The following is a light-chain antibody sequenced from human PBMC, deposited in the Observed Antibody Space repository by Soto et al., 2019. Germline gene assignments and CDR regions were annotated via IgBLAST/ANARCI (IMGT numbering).Light chain of an antibody. CDR3: AAWDDSLSDAV. V-gene: IGLV1-47*01. CDR1: SSNIGSNY. J-gene: IGLJ7*01. Sequence: QLVLTQPPSASGTPGQRVTISCSGSSSNIGSNYVYWYQQLPGTAPKLLIYRNNQRPSGVPDRFSGSKSGTSASLAISGLRSEDEADYYCAAWDDSLSDAVFGGGTQLTVL. CDR2: RNN.